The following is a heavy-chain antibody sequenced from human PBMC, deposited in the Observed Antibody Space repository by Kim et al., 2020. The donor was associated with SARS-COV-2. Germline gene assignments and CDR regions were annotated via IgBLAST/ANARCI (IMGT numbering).Heavy chain of an antibody. J-gene: IGHJ3*02. CDR2: ISGSGGST. Sequence: GGSLRLSCAASGFTFSSYAMSWVRQAPGKGLEWVSAISGSGGSTYYADSVKGRFTISRDNSKNTLYLQMNSLRAEDTAVYYCAKEGYDSSGYPHAFDIWGQGTMVTVSS. CDR3: AKEGYDSSGYPHAFDI. CDR1: GFTFSSYA. D-gene: IGHD3-22*01. V-gene: IGHV3-23*01.